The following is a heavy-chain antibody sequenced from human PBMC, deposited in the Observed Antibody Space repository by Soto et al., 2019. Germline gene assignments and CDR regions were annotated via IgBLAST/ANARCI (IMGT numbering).Heavy chain of an antibody. Sequence: PGGPLRLSCAASGFTFSSYTMDWVRQAPGKGLQWVSSISITSSYIYYADSVKGRFAISRDNTQNSLYLQMNSLRAEDTAVYYCARGAIRGYSYGYSDYWGQGTLVTVSS. CDR2: ISITSSYI. D-gene: IGHD5-18*01. J-gene: IGHJ4*02. V-gene: IGHV3-21*01. CDR1: GFTFSSYT. CDR3: ARGAIRGYSYGYSDY.